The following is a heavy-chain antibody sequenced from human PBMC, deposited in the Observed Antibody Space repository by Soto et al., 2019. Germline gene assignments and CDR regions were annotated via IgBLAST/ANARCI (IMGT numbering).Heavy chain of an antibody. CDR3: ARGRRIIVVVPAALPSYYGXDV. CDR2: IYYSGST. J-gene: IGHJ6*02. Sequence: PSETLSLTCTVSGCSISSYYWSWIRQPPGKGLEWIGYIYYSGSTNYNPSLKSRVTISVDTSKNQFSLKLSSVTAADTAVYYCARGRRIIVVVPAALPSYYGXDVWGQGTTVTVSS. D-gene: IGHD2-2*01. V-gene: IGHV4-59*01. CDR1: GCSISSYY.